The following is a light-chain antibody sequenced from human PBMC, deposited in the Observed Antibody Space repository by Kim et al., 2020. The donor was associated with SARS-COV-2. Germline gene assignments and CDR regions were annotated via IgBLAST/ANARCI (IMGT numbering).Light chain of an antibody. CDR3: QVWDSSSDHV. CDR2: YDS. V-gene: IGLV3-21*04. CDR1: NIGSKS. J-gene: IGLJ1*01. Sequence: APGKTSRITWGGNNIGSKSVHWYQQKPGQAPVLVIYYDSDRPSGIPERFSGSNSGNTATLTISRVEAGDEADYYCQVWDSSSDHVFGTGTKVTVL.